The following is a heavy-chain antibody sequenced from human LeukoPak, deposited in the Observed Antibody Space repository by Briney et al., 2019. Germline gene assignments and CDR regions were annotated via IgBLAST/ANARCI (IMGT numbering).Heavy chain of an antibody. J-gene: IGHJ6*02. D-gene: IGHD5-12*01. V-gene: IGHV3-21*01. CDR1: GFTLSSCS. CDR2: ISSSSSYM. CDR3: AREPSGRYYYSYGLDV. Sequence: GGSLRLSCAASGFTLSSCSMNWVRQAPGKGLEWVSSISSSSSYMYYTDSVKGRFTISRDNARNSLYLQMNSLTAEDTAVYYCAREPSGRYYYSYGLDVWGQGTTGTVSS.